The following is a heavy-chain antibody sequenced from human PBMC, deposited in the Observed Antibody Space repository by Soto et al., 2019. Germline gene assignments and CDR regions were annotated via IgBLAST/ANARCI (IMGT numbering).Heavy chain of an antibody. D-gene: IGHD3-10*01. CDR2: INQLETT. CDR1: GASITYGAYS. Sequence: QLQLHMSGSGLVKPSQTLSLTCTVSGASITYGAYSWSWIRQTPGKGLGWIGSINQLETTFYNPSFESRLTLSIDRTKNQFSLNLKSMSAADRAVYFCARGGGFDSFDYWGQGILVTVSS. CDR3: ARGGGFDSFDY. J-gene: IGHJ4*02. V-gene: IGHV4-30-2*01.